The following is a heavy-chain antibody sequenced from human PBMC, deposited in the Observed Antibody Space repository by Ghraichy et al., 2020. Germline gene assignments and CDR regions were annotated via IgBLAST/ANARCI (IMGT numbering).Heavy chain of an antibody. V-gene: IGHV4-39*07. D-gene: IGHD5-12*01. CDR1: GGSISSSSYY. J-gene: IGHJ4*02. Sequence: SETLSLTCTVSGGSISSSSYYWGWLRQPPGKGLEWIGSIYYSGSSYSNPSLERRVTISVDTSKNQFSLKLSSVTAADTAEYYCARENNDYDLDYWGQGTLVTVSS. CDR3: ARENNDYDLDY. CDR2: IYYSGSS.